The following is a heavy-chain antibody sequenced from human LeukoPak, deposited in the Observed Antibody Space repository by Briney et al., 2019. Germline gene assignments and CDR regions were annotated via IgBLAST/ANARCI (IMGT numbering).Heavy chain of an antibody. Sequence: PSETLSLTCAVYGGSFSDYYWSWIRQPPGKGLEWIGEINHSGSTNYNPSLKSRVTISVDTSKNQFSLKLTSVTAADTAVYYCARVGFGITGTTYLDHWGQGTLVTVSS. D-gene: IGHD1-7*01. V-gene: IGHV4-34*01. CDR1: GGSFSDYY. CDR3: ARVGFGITGTTYLDH. CDR2: INHSGST. J-gene: IGHJ4*02.